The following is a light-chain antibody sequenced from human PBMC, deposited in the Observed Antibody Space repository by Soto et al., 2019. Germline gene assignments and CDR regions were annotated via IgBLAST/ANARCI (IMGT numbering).Light chain of an antibody. CDR3: SSFTSSSTLV. J-gene: IGLJ2*01. V-gene: IGLV2-14*01. CDR2: EVS. Sequence: QSALTQPASVSGSPGQSITISCTGTSSDVGGYNYVSWFQQLPGKAPKLMIFEVSNRPSGVPIRFSGSKSGNTASLTISGLQAEDEADYYCSSFTSSSTLVFGGGTQLTVL. CDR1: SSDVGGYNY.